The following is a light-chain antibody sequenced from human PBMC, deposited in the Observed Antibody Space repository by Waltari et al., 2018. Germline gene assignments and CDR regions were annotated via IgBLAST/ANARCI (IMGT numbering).Light chain of an antibody. V-gene: IGKV1-5*03. CDR2: KSS. CDR3: QQYDYYRT. Sequence: DLQMTQSPSALSACIGDRVTITCRASQSIDIWLAWYQQKPGKPPKNLIYKSSILQSGVPSRFSGSGSGTEFTLTIANLQPDDSAVYYCQQYDYYRTFGQGTKVEV. J-gene: IGKJ1*01. CDR1: QSIDIW.